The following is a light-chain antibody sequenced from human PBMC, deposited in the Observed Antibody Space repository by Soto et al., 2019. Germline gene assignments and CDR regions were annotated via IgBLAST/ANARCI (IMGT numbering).Light chain of an antibody. V-gene: IGKV1-27*01. CDR1: DTISVY. J-gene: IGKJ3*01. CDR3: QKYNSAPFS. CDR2: ASS. Sequence: DTQMTQSPSYLSASVGDRVTITCRASDTISVYLAWYQHKPGNVPERLIYASSILHSGVPSRFMGSRSATEFTPTISSLQPDDVGTYYCQKYNSAPFSFGPGTKVDI.